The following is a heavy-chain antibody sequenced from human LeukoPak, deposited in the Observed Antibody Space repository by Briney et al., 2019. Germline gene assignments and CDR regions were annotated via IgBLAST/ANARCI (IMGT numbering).Heavy chain of an antibody. V-gene: IGHV4-34*01. D-gene: IGHD1-7*01. CDR2: INHSGST. CDR1: GGSFSGYY. Sequence: SETLSLTCAVYGGSFSGYYWSWIRQPPGKGLEWIGEINHSGSTNYNPSLKGRVTISVDTSKNQFSLKLSSVTAADTAVYYCARFPYNWNWDHDAFDIWGQGTMVTVSS. J-gene: IGHJ3*02. CDR3: ARFPYNWNWDHDAFDI.